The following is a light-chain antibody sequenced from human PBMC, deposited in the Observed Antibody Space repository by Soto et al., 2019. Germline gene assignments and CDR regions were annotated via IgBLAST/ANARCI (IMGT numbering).Light chain of an antibody. Sequence: EIVLTQYPATLSLSPLEVATLSFRASQSVNSYLVWYQQKPGQAPRLLIYDASNRATGIPSRFSGSGSGTDFTLTISCLQSEDFATYYCQQYYSFPPKFGRGTKVDIK. CDR1: QSVNSY. CDR2: DAS. CDR3: QQYYSFPPK. J-gene: IGKJ1*01. V-gene: IGKV3-11*01.